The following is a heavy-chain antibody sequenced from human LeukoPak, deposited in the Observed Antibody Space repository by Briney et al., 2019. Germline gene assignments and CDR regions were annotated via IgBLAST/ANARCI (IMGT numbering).Heavy chain of an antibody. Sequence: SETLSLTCAVYGGSFSGYYWSWIRQPPGKGLEWIGEINHSGSTNYNPSLKSRVTISVDTSKNQFSLKLSSVTAADTAVYYCARAFVSGYYLFPTYYYYYMDVWGKGTTVTVSS. CDR2: INHSGST. V-gene: IGHV4-34*01. CDR3: ARAFVSGYYLFPTYYYYYMDV. D-gene: IGHD3-22*01. CDR1: GGSFSGYY. J-gene: IGHJ6*03.